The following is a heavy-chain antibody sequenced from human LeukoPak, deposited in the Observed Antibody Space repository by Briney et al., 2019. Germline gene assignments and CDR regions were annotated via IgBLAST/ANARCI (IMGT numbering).Heavy chain of an antibody. CDR1: GGSISSGNFY. CDR3: GRMKGSWGFDP. J-gene: IGHJ5*02. CDR2: IYTSGST. V-gene: IGHV4-61*02. Sequence: SETLSLTCTVSGGSISSGNFYWNWIRQPAGKGLEWIGRIYTSGSTNYNPSLKSRVTISLDTSKNQFSLKLSSVTAADTAVYYCGRMKGSWGFDPWGQGAPVTVSS. D-gene: IGHD3-16*01.